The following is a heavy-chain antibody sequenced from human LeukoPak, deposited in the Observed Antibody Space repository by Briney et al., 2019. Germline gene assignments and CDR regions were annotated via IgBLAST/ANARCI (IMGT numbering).Heavy chain of an antibody. Sequence: SVKVFCKASGGTFSSYTISWVRQAPGQGLEWMGRIIPILGIANYAQKFQGRVTITADKSTSTAYMELSSLRSEDTAVYYCARDGVVRPPDCSSTSCPYNYYYYGMDVWGQGTTVTVSS. V-gene: IGHV1-69*02. J-gene: IGHJ6*02. D-gene: IGHD2-2*01. CDR2: IIPILGIA. CDR3: ARDGVVRPPDCSSTSCPYNYYYYGMDV. CDR1: GGTFSSYT.